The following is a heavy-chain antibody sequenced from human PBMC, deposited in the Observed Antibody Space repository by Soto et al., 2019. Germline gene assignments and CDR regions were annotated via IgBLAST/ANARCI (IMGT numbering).Heavy chain of an antibody. CDR2: FSDNGGTT. V-gene: IGHV3-48*02. J-gene: IGHJ6*02. CDR1: ELTFRNHS. CDR3: ARDGSVPSIVVVVAAIYYYGMDV. D-gene: IGHD2-15*01. Sequence: GGSLRLFFPSSELTFRNHSIWCVRHSQRKGLEWVSSFSDNGGTTYYADSVKCRFTISRDNAKNSLYLQMNSLRDEDTAVYYCARDGSVPSIVVVVAAIYYYGMDVWGQGTTVTVS.